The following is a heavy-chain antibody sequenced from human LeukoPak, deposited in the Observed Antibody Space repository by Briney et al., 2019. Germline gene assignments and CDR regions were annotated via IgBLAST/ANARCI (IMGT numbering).Heavy chain of an antibody. CDR3: ARDCSTTSCYETGWFDP. J-gene: IGHJ5*02. CDR1: GGSISSYY. V-gene: IGHV4-59*01. CDR2: IYYSGCT. D-gene: IGHD2-2*01. Sequence: SETLSLTCTVSGGSISSYYWSWIRQPPGKGLEWSGYIYYSGCTNYNPSLKSRVTISVDTSKNQFSLKLSSVTAADTAMYYCARDCSTTSCYETGWFDPWGQGTLVTVSS.